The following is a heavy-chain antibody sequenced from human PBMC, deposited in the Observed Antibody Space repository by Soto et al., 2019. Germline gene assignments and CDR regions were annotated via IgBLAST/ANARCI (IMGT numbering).Heavy chain of an antibody. Sequence: ASVKVSCKASGYTFTSYGISWVRQAPGQGLEWMGWISAYNGNTNYAQKLQGRVTMTTDTSTSTAYMELRSLRSDDTAVYYCARADIVLVPAAMPKYWFDPWGQGTLVTVSS. CDR1: GYTFTSYG. D-gene: IGHD2-2*01. J-gene: IGHJ5*02. V-gene: IGHV1-18*01. CDR2: ISAYNGNT. CDR3: ARADIVLVPAAMPKYWFDP.